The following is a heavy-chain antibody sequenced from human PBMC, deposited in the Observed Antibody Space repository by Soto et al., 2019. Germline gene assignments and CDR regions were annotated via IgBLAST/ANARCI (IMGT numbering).Heavy chain of an antibody. CDR2: ISYDGSNK. CDR1: GFTFSSYA. D-gene: IGHD3-22*01. V-gene: IGHV3-30-3*01. Sequence: QVQLVESGGGVVQPGRSLRLSCAASGFTFSSYAMHWVRQAPGKGLEWVAVISYDGSNKYYADSVKGRFTISRDNSKNTLYLQMNSLRAEDTAVYYCAKARLRGYYYSSGYYYWGQGTLVTVSS. J-gene: IGHJ4*02. CDR3: AKARLRGYYYSSGYYY.